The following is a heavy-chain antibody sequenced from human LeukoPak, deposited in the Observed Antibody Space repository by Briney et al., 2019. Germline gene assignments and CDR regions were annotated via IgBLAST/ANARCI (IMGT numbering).Heavy chain of an antibody. J-gene: IGHJ4*02. CDR3: AHSEESWYAPDFDY. D-gene: IGHD6-13*01. V-gene: IGHV2-5*02. CDR2: IYWDDDR. Sequence: SGPTLVNPTQTLTLTCTFSGFSLSTSGVGVGWIRQPPGKALEWLALIYWDDDRCYSPSPKSRLTITKDTSKNQVVLTMTNMDPVDTATYYCAHSEESWYAPDFDYWGQGTLVTVS. CDR1: GFSLSTSGVG.